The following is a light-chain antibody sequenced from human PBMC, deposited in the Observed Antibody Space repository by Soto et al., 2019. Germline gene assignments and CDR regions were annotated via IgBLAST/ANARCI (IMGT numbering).Light chain of an antibody. Sequence: DIQMTQSPSSLSASIGDRVTITCRASQGINNYLAWYQQKPGKPPVFLIYDASTLQSGVPSRFSGSGSGTDFTLTINSLQPEDVATYYCQNYDSLPVTFGGGTKVEIK. V-gene: IGKV1-27*01. CDR3: QNYDSLPVT. CDR2: DAS. J-gene: IGKJ4*01. CDR1: QGINNY.